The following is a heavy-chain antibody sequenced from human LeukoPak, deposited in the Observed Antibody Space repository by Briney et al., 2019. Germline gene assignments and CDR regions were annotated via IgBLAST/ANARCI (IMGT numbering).Heavy chain of an antibody. CDR2: IRSKANSYAT. V-gene: IGHV3-73*01. CDR3: TTTLNTDYYYYMDV. J-gene: IGHJ6*03. D-gene: IGHD2/OR15-2a*01. CDR1: GFTSSGSA. Sequence: GGSLRLSCAASGFTSSGSAMYWVRQTSGKGLEWVGRIRSKANSYATAHAASVKGRFTISRDDSKNTADLQMNSLKTEDTAVYYCTTTLNTDYYYYMDVWGKGTTVTVSS.